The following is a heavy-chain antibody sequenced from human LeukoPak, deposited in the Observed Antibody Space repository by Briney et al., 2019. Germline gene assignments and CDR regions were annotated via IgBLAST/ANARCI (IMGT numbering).Heavy chain of an antibody. J-gene: IGHJ5*02. CDR1: GGTFSSYG. Sequence: SVKVSCKATGGTFSSYGISWVRQVPGQGLEWMGGIIPMFGTVNYAQKFQGRVTITADKFTSTVDMELSSLKSEDTAVYYCATVPNYGDNAWFDPWGQGTLVTVSS. D-gene: IGHD4-17*01. CDR2: IIPMFGTV. V-gene: IGHV1-69*06. CDR3: ATVPNYGDNAWFDP.